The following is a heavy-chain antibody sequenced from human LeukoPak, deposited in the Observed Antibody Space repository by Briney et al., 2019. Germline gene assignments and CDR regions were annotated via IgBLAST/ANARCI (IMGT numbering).Heavy chain of an antibody. CDR2: INHSGST. J-gene: IGHJ5*02. CDR1: GGPSVVTT. CDR3: ARGLPYVLLWFGELFFRGNWFDP. Sequence: SETLSLTCAVYGGPSVVTTGAGSASPQGRGWSGLGEINHSGSTNYNPSLKSRVTISVDTFKNQFSLKLSSVTAADTAVYYCARGLPYVLLWFGELFFRGNWFDPWGQGTLVTVSS. D-gene: IGHD3-10*01. V-gene: IGHV4-34*01.